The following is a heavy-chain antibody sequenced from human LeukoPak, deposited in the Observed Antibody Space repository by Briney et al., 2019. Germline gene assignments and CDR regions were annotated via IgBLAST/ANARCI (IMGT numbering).Heavy chain of an antibody. CDR3: ARAGIAVAGQAEYFQH. J-gene: IGHJ1*01. Sequence: ASVTVSCKASGYTFTSYDSNWVRQATGQGLEWIGWMNPSSGYTGYAKKFQGRVTMTRNTSISTAYMELSSLRSEDTAVYYCARAGIAVAGQAEYFQHWGQGTLVTVSS. V-gene: IGHV1-8*01. D-gene: IGHD6-19*01. CDR1: GYTFTSYD. CDR2: MNPSSGYT.